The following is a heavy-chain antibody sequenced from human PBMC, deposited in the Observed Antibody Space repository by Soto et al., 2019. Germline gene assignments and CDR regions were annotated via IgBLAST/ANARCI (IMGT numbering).Heavy chain of an antibody. CDR1: GFTFSDYY. Sequence: GGSLRLSCAASGFTFSDYYMSWIRQAPGKGLEWVSYISSSGSTIYYADSVKGRFTISRDSAENSLYLQMNSLRAEDTAVYYCARGNYYYYTDVWGKGTTVTVSS. CDR3: ARGNYYYYTDV. V-gene: IGHV3-11*01. CDR2: ISSSGSTI. J-gene: IGHJ6*03.